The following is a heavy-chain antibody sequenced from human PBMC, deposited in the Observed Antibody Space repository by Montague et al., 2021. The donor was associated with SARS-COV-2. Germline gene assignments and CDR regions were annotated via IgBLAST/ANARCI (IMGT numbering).Heavy chain of an antibody. CDR2: ISSSSTYT. V-gene: IGHV3-11*06. Sequence: SLRLSCAASGFRFSDYYMSWIRQAPGKGPEWVSDISSSSTYTSSADSVKGRFTISRDNAKNSLYLHLNSLRAEDTAVYYCARGGGRYNWNYEGGFDLWGRSTLVTVSS. CDR1: GFRFSDYY. D-gene: IGHD1-7*01. J-gene: IGHJ2*01. CDR3: ARGGGRYNWNYEGGFDL.